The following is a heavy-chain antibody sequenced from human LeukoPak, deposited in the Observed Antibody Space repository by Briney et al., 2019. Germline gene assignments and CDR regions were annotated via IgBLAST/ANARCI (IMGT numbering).Heavy chain of an antibody. Sequence: SETLSLTCTVSGGSISSSSYYWGWIRQPPGKGLEWIGSIYYSGSTYYNPSLKSRVTISVDTSKNQFSLKLSSVTAADTAVYYCARGAGGGGILPYYWFDPWGQGTLVTVSS. CDR2: IYYSGST. V-gene: IGHV4-39*07. D-gene: IGHD2-15*01. CDR1: GGSISSSSYY. CDR3: ARGAGGGGILPYYWFDP. J-gene: IGHJ5*02.